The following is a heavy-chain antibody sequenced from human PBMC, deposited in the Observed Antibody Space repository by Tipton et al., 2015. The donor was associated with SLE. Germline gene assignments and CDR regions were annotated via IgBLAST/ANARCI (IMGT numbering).Heavy chain of an antibody. CDR1: GGSISSHY. CDR2: INYSGGT. J-gene: IGHJ4*02. D-gene: IGHD6-19*01. Sequence: LRLSCTVSGGSISSHYWSWVRRPPGKALEWIAYINYSGGTTYNPSLESRVTISIDTSKDQFSLKLSSVTAADTATYYCARAAIAVPGPTWFDFWGQGALVTVSS. CDR3: ARAAIAVPGPTWFDF. V-gene: IGHV4-59*08.